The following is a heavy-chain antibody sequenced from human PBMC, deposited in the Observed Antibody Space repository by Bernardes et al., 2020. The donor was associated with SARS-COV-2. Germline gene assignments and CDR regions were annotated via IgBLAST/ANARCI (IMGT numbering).Heavy chain of an antibody. CDR2: IFTSGST. D-gene: IGHD6-13*01. CDR3: AREAYSSSLNWFDP. Sequence: SETLSLTCTVSGGSISSYYWSWIRQPAGKGLEWIWRIFTSGSTKYNPSLKSRVTMSVDTSKNQFSLKLSSVTAADTAVYYCAREAYSSSLNWFDPWGQGTLVTVST. CDR1: GGSISSYY. V-gene: IGHV4-4*07. J-gene: IGHJ5*02.